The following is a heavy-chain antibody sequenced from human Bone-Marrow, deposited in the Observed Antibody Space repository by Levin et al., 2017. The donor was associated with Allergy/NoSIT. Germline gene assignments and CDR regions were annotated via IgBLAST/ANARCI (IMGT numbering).Heavy chain of an antibody. Sequence: VASVKVSCAVSGFTVRNNYMSWVRQAPGKGLEWVSLIYSVGSTDYADSVKGRFTISRDNFKNTLYLQMNSLRAEDTAVYYCAGGPSRGYWGRGTLVTVSS. CDR3: AGGPSRGY. J-gene: IGHJ4*02. D-gene: IGHD3-16*01. V-gene: IGHV3-66*01. CDR1: GFTVRNNY. CDR2: IYSVGST.